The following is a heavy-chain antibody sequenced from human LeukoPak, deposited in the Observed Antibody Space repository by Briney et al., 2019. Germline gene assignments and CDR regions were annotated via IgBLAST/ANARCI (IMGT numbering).Heavy chain of an antibody. CDR2: ISGDGGST. CDR3: AKDAPSYYYDSSGFPDV. J-gene: IGHJ6*02. V-gene: IGHV3-43*02. Sequence: PGGSLRLSCAASGFTFDDYTMHWVRQAPGKGLEWVSLISGDGGSTYYADSVKGRFTISRDNSKNSLYLQMNSLRTEDTALYYCAKDAPSYYYDSSGFPDVWGQGTTVTVSS. CDR1: GFTFDDYT. D-gene: IGHD3-22*01.